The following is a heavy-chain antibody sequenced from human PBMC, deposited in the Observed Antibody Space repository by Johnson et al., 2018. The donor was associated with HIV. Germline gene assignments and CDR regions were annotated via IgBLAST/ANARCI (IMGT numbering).Heavy chain of an antibody. V-gene: IGHV3-30-3*01. CDR2: ISYDGSNK. CDR1: GFTFSSYA. J-gene: IGHJ3*01. Sequence: RLLESGGGVVQPGRSLRLSCAASGFTFSSYAMHWVRQAPGKGLEWVAVISYDGSNKYYADSVKGRFTISRDNAKNSLYLQMNSLRDEDTALYYCARAVRYCVGDCHDGFDFWGQGTKVIVSS. CDR3: ARAVRYCVGDCHDGFDF. D-gene: IGHD2-21*01.